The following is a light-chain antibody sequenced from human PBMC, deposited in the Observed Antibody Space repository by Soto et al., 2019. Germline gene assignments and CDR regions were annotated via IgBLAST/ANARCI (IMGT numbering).Light chain of an antibody. CDR3: QQYGSSPPWT. V-gene: IGKV3-20*01. CDR1: QSVSSSY. J-gene: IGKJ1*01. Sequence: EIVLTQSPGTLSLSPGERATLSCRASQSVSSSYLAWYQQKPGQAPRLLIYGASSRATGIPDRFSGSGSGTGFTLNISRLEPEDFAVYYCQQYGSSPPWTFGQGTKVEIK. CDR2: GAS.